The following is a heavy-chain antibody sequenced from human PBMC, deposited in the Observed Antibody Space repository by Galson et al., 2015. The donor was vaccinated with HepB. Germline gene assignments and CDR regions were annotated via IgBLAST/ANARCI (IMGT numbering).Heavy chain of an antibody. D-gene: IGHD2-15*01. Sequence: SVKVSCKASGGTFSSYAISWVRQAPGQGLERMGGIIPILGTANYAQKFQGRVTITADESTSTAYMELSSLRSEDTAVYYCARDPPYCSGGSCSDAFDIWGQGTMVTVSS. V-gene: IGHV1-69*13. CDR2: IIPILGTA. J-gene: IGHJ3*02. CDR3: ARDPPYCSGGSCSDAFDI. CDR1: GGTFSSYA.